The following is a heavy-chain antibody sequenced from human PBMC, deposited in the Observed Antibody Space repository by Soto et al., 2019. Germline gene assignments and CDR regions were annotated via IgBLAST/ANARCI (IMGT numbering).Heavy chain of an antibody. D-gene: IGHD3-16*01. Sequence: SETLSLTCTVSGGSISSYYWSWIRQPPGKGLEWIGYIYYSGSTNYNPSLKSRVTISVDTSKNQFSLKLSSVTAADTAVYYCARVKRGDYVWIFDYWGQGTLVTVSS. CDR3: ARVKRGDYVWIFDY. J-gene: IGHJ4*02. V-gene: IGHV4-59*01. CDR1: GGSISSYY. CDR2: IYYSGST.